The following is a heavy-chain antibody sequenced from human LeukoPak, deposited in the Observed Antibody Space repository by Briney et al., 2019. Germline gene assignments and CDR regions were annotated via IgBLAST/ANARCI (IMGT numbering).Heavy chain of an antibody. V-gene: IGHV4-31*03. J-gene: IGHJ4*02. CDR2: IYYSGST. D-gene: IGHD3-10*01. CDR1: GGSISSGGYY. Sequence: SETLSLTCTVSGGSISSGGYYWSWIRQHPGKGLEWIGYIYYSGSTYYSPSLKSRVTISVDTSKNQFSLKLSSVTAADTAVYYCARGTFGELFDYWGQGTLVTVSS. CDR3: ARGTFGELFDY.